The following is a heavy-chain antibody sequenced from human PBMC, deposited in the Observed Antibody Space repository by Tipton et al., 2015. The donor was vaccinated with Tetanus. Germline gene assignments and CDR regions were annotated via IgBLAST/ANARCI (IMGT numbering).Heavy chain of an antibody. CDR2: ISNGNP. D-gene: IGHD5-24*01. CDR3: ARGITDGYNRRLDY. CDR1: RGPISSYY. V-gene: IGHV4-4*07. Sequence: TLSLTCTVSRGPISSYYWSWIRQPAGKGLEWIGHISNGNPDYSPSLKNRVTLSVDTSKNEFSLTLRNVTATDTAVYYCARGITDGYNRRLDYWGQGTLVAAS. J-gene: IGHJ4*02.